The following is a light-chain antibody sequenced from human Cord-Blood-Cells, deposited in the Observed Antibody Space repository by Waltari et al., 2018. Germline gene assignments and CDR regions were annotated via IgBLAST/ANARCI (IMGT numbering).Light chain of an antibody. Sequence: EIVLTQSPATLSLSPGERATLSCRASQSVSSYLAWYQQNPGQAPRLLIYDASNRATGIPARFSGSGSGTDFTLTISSLEPEDFAVYYCQQRSNWPPRTFGPGTKVDIK. CDR3: QQRSNWPPRT. CDR2: DAS. J-gene: IGKJ3*01. CDR1: QSVSSY. V-gene: IGKV3-11*01.